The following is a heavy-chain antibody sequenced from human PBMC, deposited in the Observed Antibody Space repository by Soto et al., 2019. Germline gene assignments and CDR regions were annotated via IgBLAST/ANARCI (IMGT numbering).Heavy chain of an antibody. D-gene: IGHD2-15*01. V-gene: IGHV4-31*03. CDR3: ARTPRN. CDR2: IYYSGST. Sequence: SESLALASTVCGGCMSSGGDYWSWIRQHRGKGLEWIGYIYYSGSTHYNPSLKSRVTISVDTSKNQFSLKLSSVTAADTGVYYCARTPRNWGEGTLVTVSS. J-gene: IGHJ4*02. CDR1: GGCMSSGGDY.